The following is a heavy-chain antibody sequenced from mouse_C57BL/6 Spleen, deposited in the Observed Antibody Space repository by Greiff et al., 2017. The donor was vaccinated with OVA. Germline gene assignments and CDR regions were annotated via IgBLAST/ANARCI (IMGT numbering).Heavy chain of an antibody. Sequence: EVQLVESGGGLVQPGGSMKLSCVASGFTFSNYWMNWVRQSPEKGLEWVAQIRLKSDNYATHYAESVKGRFTISRDDSKSSVYLQMNNLRAEDTGIYYCTGGDWEAYYAMDYWGQGTSVTVSS. CDR1: GFTFSNYW. D-gene: IGHD4-1*01. V-gene: IGHV6-3*01. CDR2: IRLKSDNYAT. J-gene: IGHJ4*01. CDR3: TGGDWEAYYAMDY.